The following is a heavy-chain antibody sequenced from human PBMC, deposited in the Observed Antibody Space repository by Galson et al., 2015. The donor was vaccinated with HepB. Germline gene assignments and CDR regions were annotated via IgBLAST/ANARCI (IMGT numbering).Heavy chain of an antibody. Sequence: SLRLSCAASGFTFSSYWMSWVRQAPGKGLEWVANIKQDGSEKYYVDSVKGRFTISRDNAKNSPYLQMNSLRAEDTAVYYCARDSRNWNDYYYYGMDVWGQGTTVTVSS. CDR1: GFTFSSYW. CDR2: IKQDGSEK. V-gene: IGHV3-7*03. D-gene: IGHD1-20*01. J-gene: IGHJ6*02. CDR3: ARDSRNWNDYYYYGMDV.